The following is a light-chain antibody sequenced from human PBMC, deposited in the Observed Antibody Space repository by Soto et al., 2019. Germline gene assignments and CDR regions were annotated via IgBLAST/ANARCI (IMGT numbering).Light chain of an antibody. Sequence: QSALTQPASVSGSPGQSITISCTGTSSDVGSYHLVSWYQQHPGKAPKLMIYEGSKRPSGVSNRFSGSKSGNTASLTISGLQAEDEADYYCCSYAGSSTPVFGGGTKLTVL. CDR2: EGS. V-gene: IGLV2-23*01. J-gene: IGLJ2*01. CDR3: CSYAGSSTPV. CDR1: SSDVGSYHL.